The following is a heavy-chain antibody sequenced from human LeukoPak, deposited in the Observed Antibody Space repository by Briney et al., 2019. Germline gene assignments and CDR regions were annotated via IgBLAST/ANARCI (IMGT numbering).Heavy chain of an antibody. CDR1: GYSFTSYG. V-gene: IGHV1-18*01. Sequence: ASVKVSCKASGYSFTSYGISWVREAPRRGLEWVGYISAYDGETRYAQKLQGRVTLTTDTSTGTVYMEMRRLRSDDTAVYYCARGGKNYFDFWGQGTLVTVSS. CDR3: ARGGKNYFDF. J-gene: IGHJ4*02. CDR2: ISAYDGET. D-gene: IGHD1-26*01.